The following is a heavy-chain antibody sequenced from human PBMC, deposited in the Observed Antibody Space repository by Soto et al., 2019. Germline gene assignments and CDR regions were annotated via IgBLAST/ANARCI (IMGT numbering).Heavy chain of an antibody. CDR1: NGSISGFY. Sequence: SETLSLTCSVSNGSISGFYWTWIRQPPGKILEWVGYIHYRGRTDYNPSLTSRATMSVDTSKNQFSLNVKSITAADTAVYYCVRVGVGIGNHFDSWGRGTLVTVSS. D-gene: IGHD1-26*01. J-gene: IGHJ4*02. V-gene: IGHV4-59*12. CDR3: VRVGVGIGNHFDS. CDR2: IHYRGRT.